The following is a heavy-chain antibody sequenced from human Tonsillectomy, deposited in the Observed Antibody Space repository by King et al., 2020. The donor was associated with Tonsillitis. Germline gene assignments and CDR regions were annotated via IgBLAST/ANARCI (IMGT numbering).Heavy chain of an antibody. CDR3: ARDGVGATTLDY. CDR2: INPSGGST. J-gene: IGHJ4*02. Sequence: QLVQSGAEVKKPGASVKVSCKASGYTFTSYYMHWVRQAPGQGLEWMGIINPSGGSTSYAQKFQGRVTMTRDTSTCTVYMELSSLRSEDTAVYYCARDGVGATTLDYWGQGTLVTVSS. D-gene: IGHD1-26*01. CDR1: GYTFTSYY. V-gene: IGHV1-46*01.